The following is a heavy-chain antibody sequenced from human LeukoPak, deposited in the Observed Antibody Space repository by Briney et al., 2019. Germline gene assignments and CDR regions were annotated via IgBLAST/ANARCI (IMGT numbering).Heavy chain of an antibody. Sequence: ASVKVSCKASGGTFSGYAISWVRQAPGQGLEWRGGIIPILGIANYAQKFQGRVTITADKSTSTAYMELSSLRSEDTAVYYCARQDYSSGWYGLISASWFDPWGQGTLVTVSS. CDR3: ARQDYSSGWYGLISASWFDP. D-gene: IGHD6-19*01. J-gene: IGHJ5*02. CDR1: GGTFSGYA. V-gene: IGHV1-69*10. CDR2: IIPILGIA.